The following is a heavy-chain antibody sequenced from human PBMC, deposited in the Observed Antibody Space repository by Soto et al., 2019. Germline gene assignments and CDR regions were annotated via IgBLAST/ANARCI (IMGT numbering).Heavy chain of an antibody. J-gene: IGHJ2*01. D-gene: IGHD3-22*01. CDR3: ARLLDDSSGYSPYWYFDL. Sequence: SETLSLTCTVSGGSINNHYWSWIRQPPGKGLDWIGNIFSTGSTNYTPSLKSRVTISVDTSKNQFSLKLSSVTAADTAVYYCARLLDDSSGYSPYWYFDLWGRGTLVTVSS. V-gene: IGHV4-59*08. CDR1: GGSINNHY. CDR2: IFSTGST.